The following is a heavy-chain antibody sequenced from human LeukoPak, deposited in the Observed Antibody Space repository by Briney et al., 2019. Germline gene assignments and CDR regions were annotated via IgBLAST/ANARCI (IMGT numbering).Heavy chain of an antibody. CDR3: ARDCARGYGDPRGAFDI. D-gene: IGHD4-17*01. Sequence: SGGSLRLSCAASGFTFSNYAMSWVRQAPGKGLEYVSAISSNGGSTYYANSVKGRFTISRDNSKNTLYLQMGSLRAEDMAVYYCARDCARGYGDPRGAFDIWGQGTMVTVSS. V-gene: IGHV3-64*01. CDR2: ISSNGGST. CDR1: GFTFSNYA. J-gene: IGHJ3*02.